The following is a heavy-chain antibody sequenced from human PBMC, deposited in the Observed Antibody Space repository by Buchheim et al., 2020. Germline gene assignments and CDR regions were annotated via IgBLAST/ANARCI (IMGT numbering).Heavy chain of an antibody. CDR1: GFTFSSYS. J-gene: IGHJ5*02. D-gene: IGHD6-13*01. V-gene: IGHV3-48*01. CDR3: ARDPYSSSQTSNWFDP. CDR2: ISSSSSTI. Sequence: EVQLVESGGGLVQPGGSLRLSCAASGFTFSSYSMNWVRQAPGKGLEWVSYISSSSSTIYYADSVKGRFTISRVNAKNSLYLQMNSLRAEDTAVYYCARDPYSSSQTSNWFDPWGQGTL.